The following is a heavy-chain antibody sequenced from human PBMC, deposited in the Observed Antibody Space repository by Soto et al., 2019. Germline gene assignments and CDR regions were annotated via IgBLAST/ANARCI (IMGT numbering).Heavy chain of an antibody. CDR2: INHSGST. CDR1: GGSCSGYY. Sequence: SQTLYLTCAVYGGSCSGYYWSWIRQPPGEGLEWIGEINHSGSTNYNPSLKSRVTISVYTSKNQFSLKLSSVTAADTAVYYCARGGLIAALGGYYYYGTNVWGQATTVTVSS. CDR3: ARGGLIAALGGYYYYGTNV. J-gene: IGHJ6*02. D-gene: IGHD6-6*01. V-gene: IGHV4-34*01.